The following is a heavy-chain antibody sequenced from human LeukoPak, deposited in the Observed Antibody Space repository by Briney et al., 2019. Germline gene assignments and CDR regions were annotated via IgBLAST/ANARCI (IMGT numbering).Heavy chain of an antibody. Sequence: ASVKVSCKTSGYTFTSYGISWVRQAPGQGLEWMGWISAYNGNTHYAQNLQGRVTMTRDTSTSTAYMELRSLRSDDTAVFYCARDGHRMYYYESNDYRFDSWGQGTLVTVSS. CDR2: ISAYNGNT. CDR1: GYTFTSYG. CDR3: ARDGHRMYYYESNDYRFDS. V-gene: IGHV1-18*01. D-gene: IGHD3-22*01. J-gene: IGHJ4*02.